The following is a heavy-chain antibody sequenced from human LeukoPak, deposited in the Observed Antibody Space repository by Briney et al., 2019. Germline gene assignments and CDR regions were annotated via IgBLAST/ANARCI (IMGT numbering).Heavy chain of an antibody. Sequence: SETLSLTCTVSGGSISSYYWSWIRQPAGKGLEWIGRIYTSGSTNYNPSLKSRVTMSVDTSKNQFSLKLSSVTAADTAVYYCARAVARDDGYKGAPGWYYFDYWGQGTLVTVSS. D-gene: IGHD5-24*01. J-gene: IGHJ4*02. CDR1: GGSISSYY. CDR3: ARAVARDDGYKGAPGWYYFDY. CDR2: IYTSGST. V-gene: IGHV4-4*07.